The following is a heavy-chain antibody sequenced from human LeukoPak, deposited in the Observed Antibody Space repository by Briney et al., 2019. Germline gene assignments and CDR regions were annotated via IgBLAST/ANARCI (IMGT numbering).Heavy chain of an antibody. Sequence: SSETLSLTCTVSGGSISSYYWSWIRQPPGKGLEWIGYIYYSGSTNYNPSLKSRVTISVDTSKNQFSLKLSSVTAAGTAVHYCAREGGGGISGFDYWGQGTLVTVSS. CDR1: GGSISSYY. CDR2: IYYSGST. V-gene: IGHV4-59*01. J-gene: IGHJ4*02. CDR3: AREGGGGISGFDY. D-gene: IGHD3-16*01.